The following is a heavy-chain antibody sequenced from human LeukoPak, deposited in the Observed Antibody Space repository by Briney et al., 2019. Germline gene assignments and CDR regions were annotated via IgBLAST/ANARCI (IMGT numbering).Heavy chain of an antibody. CDR2: IYYTGST. V-gene: IGHV4-39*07. CDR1: GGSIRSSSYY. J-gene: IGHJ6*03. CDR3: ARRARRVSYYYYYYMDV. Sequence: PSETLSLTCTVSGGSIRSSSYYWGWIRQPPGKGLEWIGCIYYTGSTYYNPSLKSRVTISVDKSKNQFSLKLSSATAADTAVYYCARRARRVSYYYYYYMDVWGKGTTVTISS. D-gene: IGHD1-1*01.